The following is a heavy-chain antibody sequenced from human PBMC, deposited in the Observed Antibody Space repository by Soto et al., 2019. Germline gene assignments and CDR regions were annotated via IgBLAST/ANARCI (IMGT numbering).Heavy chain of an antibody. CDR1: GYTFTGYY. D-gene: IGHD6-13*01. CDR2: INPNSGGT. CDR3: ARDGADTSSWYGTDY. Sequence: ASVKVSCKASGYTFTGYYMHWVRQAPGQGLEWMGWINPNSGGTNYAQKFQGRVTMTRDTSISTAYMELSRLRSDDTAVYYCARDGADTSSWYGTDYWGQGTLVTASS. V-gene: IGHV1-2*02. J-gene: IGHJ4*02.